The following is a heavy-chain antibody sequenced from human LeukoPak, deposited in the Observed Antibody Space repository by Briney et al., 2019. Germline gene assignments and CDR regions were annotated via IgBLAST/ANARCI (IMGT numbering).Heavy chain of an antibody. CDR3: FAQMEQFDY. CDR1: GYCFTSYW. CDR2: IDPSDSYT. J-gene: IGHJ4*02. Sequence: GESLRISCKGSGYCFTSYWISWVRQMRGKGLEWMGRIDPSDSYTNYSPAFQGHVTISADKSISTAYLQWSSLKASDTAMYYCFAQMEQFDYWGQGTLVTVSS. D-gene: IGHD5-24*01. V-gene: IGHV5-10-1*01.